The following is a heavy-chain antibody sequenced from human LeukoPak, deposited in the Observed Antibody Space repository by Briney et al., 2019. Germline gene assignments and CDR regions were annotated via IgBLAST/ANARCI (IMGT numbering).Heavy chain of an antibody. Sequence: GGSLRLSCAASGFTVSSNYMSWVRQAPGKGLEWVSVIYSGGSTYHADSVKGRFTISRDNSKNTLYLQMNSLRAEDTAVYYCARDGGIAATNYGMDVWGKGTTVTVSS. J-gene: IGHJ6*04. CDR2: IYSGGST. V-gene: IGHV3-53*01. CDR3: ARDGGIAATNYGMDV. D-gene: IGHD6-13*01. CDR1: GFTVSSNY.